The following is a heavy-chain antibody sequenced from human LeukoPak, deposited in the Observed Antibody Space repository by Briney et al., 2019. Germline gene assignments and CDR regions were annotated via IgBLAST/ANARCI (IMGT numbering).Heavy chain of an antibody. D-gene: IGHD3-22*01. CDR3: ASTDSSGYYYGPYDAFDI. CDR2: INPNSGGT. J-gene: IGHJ3*02. V-gene: IGHV1-2*02. Sequence: APVKVSCKASGYTFTGYYMHWVRQAPGQGLEWMGWINPNSGGTNYAQKFQGRVTMTRDTSISTAYMELSRLRSDDTAVYYCASTDSSGYYYGPYDAFDIWGQGTMVTVSS. CDR1: GYTFTGYY.